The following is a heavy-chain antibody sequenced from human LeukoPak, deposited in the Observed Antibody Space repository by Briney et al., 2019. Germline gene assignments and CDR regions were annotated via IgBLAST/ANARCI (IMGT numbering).Heavy chain of an antibody. D-gene: IGHD6-13*01. CDR1: ADSVSNSNYF. V-gene: IGHV4-39*07. J-gene: IGHJ4*02. CDR3: ARGTSLRGGAAAALDY. CDR2: IYTSGST. Sequence: SETLSLTCIVSADSVSNSNYFWGWIRQSPGKGLEWIGNIYTSGSTNYSPSLKSRVTMSVDTSRNQFSLKLSSMTAGDTAVYYCARGTSLRGGAAAALDYWGQGTLVTVSS.